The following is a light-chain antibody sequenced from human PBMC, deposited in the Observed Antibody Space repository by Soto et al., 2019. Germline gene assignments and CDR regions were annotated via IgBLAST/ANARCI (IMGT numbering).Light chain of an antibody. CDR2: HTS. J-gene: IGKJ2*01. V-gene: IGKV3-20*01. CDR1: QSVSSSS. CDR3: QQYGTSPPYT. Sequence: EVVMTQSPGTLSLSPGYRATLSCRASQSVSSSSLAWYQQKPGQAPRLLIYHTSSRATGIPDRFSGSGSGTDFTLTISRLEPEDFAVYYCQQYGTSPPYTFGQGTKVEIK.